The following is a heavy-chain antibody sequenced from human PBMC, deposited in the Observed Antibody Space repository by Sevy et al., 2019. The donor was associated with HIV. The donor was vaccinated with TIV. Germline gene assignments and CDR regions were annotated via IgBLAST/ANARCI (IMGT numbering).Heavy chain of an antibody. V-gene: IGHV3-20*01. D-gene: IGHD3-22*01. CDR1: GFTFPDYA. Sequence: GGSLRLSCAASGFTFPDYAMSWVRQPPGKGLEWVSGINWNGDNTGYGDSLKGRFTISRDNAKNSLYLQIDCLRAEDTALYHCARSTYYYDTTGYGAFDLWGQGTMVTVSS. J-gene: IGHJ3*01. CDR3: ARSTYYYDTTGYGAFDL. CDR2: INWNGDNT.